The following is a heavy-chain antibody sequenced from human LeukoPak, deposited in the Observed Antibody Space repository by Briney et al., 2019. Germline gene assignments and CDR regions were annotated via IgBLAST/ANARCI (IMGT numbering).Heavy chain of an antibody. Sequence: GGSLRLSCAASGFTFTSHAMNWVRQAPGQGLEWVSVISASGGATHYAESVKGRFIVSRDNSKNTLSLQMNSLRAEDTAVYYCGNGAVGGGWYYFDYLGQGTPVTVSS. D-gene: IGHD6-19*01. CDR1: GFTFTSHA. CDR3: GNGAVGGGWYYFDY. CDR2: ISASGGAT. V-gene: IGHV3-23*01. J-gene: IGHJ4*02.